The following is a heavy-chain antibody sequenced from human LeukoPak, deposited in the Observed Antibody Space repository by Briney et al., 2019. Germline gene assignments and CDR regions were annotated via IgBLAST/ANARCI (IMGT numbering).Heavy chain of an antibody. CDR3: ARSLPLFGNYYYYMDV. D-gene: IGHD1-14*01. CDR2: IHYSGSA. CDR1: GGPIRTYQ. V-gene: IGHV4-59*01. J-gene: IGHJ6*03. Sequence: PAETLSLTCTVSGGPIRTYQWSWIRQPPGKGLEWIGNIHYSGSANYNPSLKSRVIISVDTSKNQFSLKLSPVTAADTAVYYCARSLPLFGNYYYYMDVWGKGTTVTVSS.